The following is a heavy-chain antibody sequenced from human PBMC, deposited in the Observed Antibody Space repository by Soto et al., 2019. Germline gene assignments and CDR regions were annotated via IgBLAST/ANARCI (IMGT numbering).Heavy chain of an antibody. V-gene: IGHV4-59*08. CDR2: IYYSGST. Sequence: SETLSLTCTVSGGSISSYYWSWIRQPPGKGLEWIGYIYYSGSTNYNPSLKSRVTISVDTSKNQFSLQLSSVTAADTAVYYCARGPWFGDSPGTYYGMDVWGQGTTVTVSS. CDR1: GGSISSYY. J-gene: IGHJ6*02. CDR3: ARGPWFGDSPGTYYGMDV. D-gene: IGHD3-10*01.